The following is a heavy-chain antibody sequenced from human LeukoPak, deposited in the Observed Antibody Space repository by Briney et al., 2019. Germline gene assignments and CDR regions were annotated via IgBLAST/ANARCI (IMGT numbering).Heavy chain of an antibody. J-gene: IGHJ4*02. CDR2: IYYSGST. CDR1: GGSISSSSYY. V-gene: IGHV4-39*07. D-gene: IGHD7-27*01. CDR3: ARDVIKGWGSGGIDY. Sequence: SETLSLTCTVSGGSISSSSYYWGWIRQPPGKGLEWIGSIYYSGSTYYNPSLKSRVTISVDTSKNQFSLKLSSVTAADTAVYYCARDVIKGWGSGGIDYWGQGTLVTVSS.